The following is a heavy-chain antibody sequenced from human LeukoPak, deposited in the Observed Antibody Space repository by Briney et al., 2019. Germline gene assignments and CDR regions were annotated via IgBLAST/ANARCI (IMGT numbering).Heavy chain of an antibody. J-gene: IGHJ4*02. CDR1: GGSIRSYY. CDR3: ARVEGAAAGSFDY. CDR2: IYYSGST. Sequence: SDTLSLTYTVSGGSIRSYYWSWIRQPPGKGLEWIGYIYYSGSTNYNPSLKSRVTISVDTSNNQFSLKLSSVTAADTAVYYCARVEGAAAGSFDYWGQGTLVTVSS. V-gene: IGHV4-59*01. D-gene: IGHD6-13*01.